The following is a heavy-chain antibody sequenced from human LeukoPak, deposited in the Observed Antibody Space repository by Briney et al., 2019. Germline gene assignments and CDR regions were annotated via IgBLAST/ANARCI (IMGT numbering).Heavy chain of an antibody. J-gene: IGHJ4*02. CDR2: ISYDGSNK. D-gene: IGHD2-15*01. CDR3: ARVAVVVVAATPFFDY. V-gene: IGHV3-30-3*01. CDR1: GYTFTSYA. Sequence: SCKASGYTFTSYAMHWVRQAPGKGLEWVAIISYDGSNKYYADSVKGRFTISRDNSKNALYLQMNSLRAEDTAVYYCARVAVVVVAATPFFDYWGQGTLVTVSS.